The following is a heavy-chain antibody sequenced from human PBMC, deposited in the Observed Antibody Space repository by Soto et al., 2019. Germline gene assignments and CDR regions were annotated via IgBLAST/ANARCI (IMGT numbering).Heavy chain of an antibody. CDR2: MNPNSGNT. Sequence: GASVKVSCKASGYTFTGYDINWVRQATGQGLEWMGWMNPNSGNTGYAQKFQGRVTMTRNTSISTAYMELSSLRSEDTAVYYCARAGVPLIAAAGTDGRANGNYYYYGMDVWGQGTTVTVSS. CDR3: ARAGVPLIAAAGTDGRANGNYYYYGMDV. CDR1: GYTFTGYD. D-gene: IGHD6-13*01. V-gene: IGHV1-8*01. J-gene: IGHJ6*02.